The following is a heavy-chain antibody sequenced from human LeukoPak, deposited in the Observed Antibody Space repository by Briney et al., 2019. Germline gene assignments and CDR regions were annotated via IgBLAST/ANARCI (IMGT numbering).Heavy chain of an antibody. CDR2: INGGTGNT. CDR3: ARADYSGSQYWFDT. V-gene: IGHV1-3*03. D-gene: IGHD1-26*01. Sequence: GASVKVSRKASGYTFTSYAIHWVRQAPGQRLQWMAWINGGTGNTKYSQEFQDRVTITRDTSASTVYMELSSLRSEDMAIYYCARADYSGSQYWFDTWGQGTLVTVSS. CDR1: GYTFTSYA. J-gene: IGHJ5*02.